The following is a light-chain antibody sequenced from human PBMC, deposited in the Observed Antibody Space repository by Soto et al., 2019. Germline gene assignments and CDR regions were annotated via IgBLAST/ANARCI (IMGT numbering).Light chain of an antibody. CDR2: DVS. CDR3: SSYTSSSTRV. J-gene: IGLJ3*02. Sequence: QSALTQPASVSGSPGQSITVSYTGTSSDVGGYNFVSWYQQHPGKAPKLMIYDVSNWPSGVSNRFSGSKSGNTASLTISGLQAEDEADYYFSSYTSSSTRVFGGGTKLTVL. V-gene: IGLV2-14*01. CDR1: SSDVGGYNF.